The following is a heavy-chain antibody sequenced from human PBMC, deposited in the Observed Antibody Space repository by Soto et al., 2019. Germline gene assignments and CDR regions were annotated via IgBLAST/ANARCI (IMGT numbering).Heavy chain of an antibody. Sequence: ETLSLTCTVSGGSISSYYWSWIRQPPGKGLEWIGYIYYSGSTNYNPSLKSRVTISVDTSKNQFSLKLSSLTAADTAVYYCARDRKRRDGYNLRGAFDIWGQGTMVTVSS. CDR2: IYYSGST. CDR1: GGSISSYY. V-gene: IGHV4-59*01. D-gene: IGHD5-18*01. J-gene: IGHJ3*02. CDR3: ARDRKRRDGYNLRGAFDI.